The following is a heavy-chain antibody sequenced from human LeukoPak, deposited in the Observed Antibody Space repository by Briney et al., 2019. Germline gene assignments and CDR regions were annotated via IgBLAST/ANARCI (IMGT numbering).Heavy chain of an antibody. D-gene: IGHD4-23*01. CDR2: IYYSGST. J-gene: IGHJ4*02. CDR3: ARLTRRYFDY. Sequence: PSETLSLTCTVSGGSISSYYWSWIRQPPGKELEWIGYIYYSGSTNYNPSLKSRVTISVDTSKNQFSLKLSSVTAADTAVYYCARLTRRYFDYWGQGTLVTVSS. CDR1: GGSISSYY. V-gene: IGHV4-59*12.